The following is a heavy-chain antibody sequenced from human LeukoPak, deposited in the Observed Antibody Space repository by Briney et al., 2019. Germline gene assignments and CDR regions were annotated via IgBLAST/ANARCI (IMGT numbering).Heavy chain of an antibody. D-gene: IGHD1-1*01. CDR2: INRHGNEV. CDR1: GFMFSDYW. J-gene: IGHJ4*02. Sequence: GGSLRLSCAASGFMFSDYWMTWVRQVPGTGLEWVANINRHGNEVHYVDSVKGRFTISRDNAKNSLYLQLDSLRVEDTAVYYCARVGTSELQRAFDYWGQGTLVTVSS. CDR3: ARVGTSELQRAFDY. V-gene: IGHV3-7*01.